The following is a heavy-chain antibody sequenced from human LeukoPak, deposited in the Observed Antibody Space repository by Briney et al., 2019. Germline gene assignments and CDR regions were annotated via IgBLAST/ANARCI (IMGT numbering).Heavy chain of an antibody. CDR1: GGSISGYF. V-gene: IGHV4-59*08. D-gene: IGHD3-22*01. CDR2: IYYSGST. J-gene: IGHJ4*02. CDR3: ARHYHDRSGYYYFDY. Sequence: SETLSLTCTVSGGSISGYFWSWIRQPPGKGLDYIGYIYYSGSTNYNPSLESRVTISVDTSKNQFSLKLNSVTAADTAVYYCARHYHDRSGYYYFDYWGQGTLVTVSS.